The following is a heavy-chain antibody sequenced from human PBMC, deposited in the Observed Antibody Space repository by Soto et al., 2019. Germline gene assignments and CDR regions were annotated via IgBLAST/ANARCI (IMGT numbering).Heavy chain of an antibody. CDR3: ATSTGWPGFDF. D-gene: IGHD2-8*02. CDR2: MHYSGNT. CDR1: GGSISRYY. Sequence: QVQLQESGPGLVKPSETLSLTCSVSGGSISRYYCSWVRQPPGKGLEWIGHMHYSGNTRYNPSLKLRPSLSLAPSKTHFSLKLSSVTAADTAVYYCATSTGWPGFDFWGQGTLATVSS. V-gene: IGHV4-59*08. J-gene: IGHJ4*02.